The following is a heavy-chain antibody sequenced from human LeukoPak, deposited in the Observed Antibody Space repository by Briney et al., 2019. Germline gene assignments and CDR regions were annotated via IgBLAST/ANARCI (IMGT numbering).Heavy chain of an antibody. V-gene: IGHV4-61*02. CDR2: IYTSGST. J-gene: IGHJ4*02. Sequence: SQTLSLTCTVSGGSISSGSYYWSWIRQPAGKGLEWIGRIYTSGSTNYNPSLKSRVTISVDMSKNQFSLKLSSVTAADTAVYYCARVNRYYYDSSGYFLDYWGQGTLVTVSS. D-gene: IGHD3-22*01. CDR1: GGSISSGSYY. CDR3: ARVNRYYYDSSGYFLDY.